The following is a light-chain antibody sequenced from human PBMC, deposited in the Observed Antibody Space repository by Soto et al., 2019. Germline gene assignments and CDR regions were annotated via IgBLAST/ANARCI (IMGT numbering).Light chain of an antibody. CDR2: GAS. CDR1: ETIXNNY. CDR3: QRYGSSTT. V-gene: IGKV3-20*01. J-gene: IGKJ1*01. Sequence: IVLTQSAVTLSLSPGDRSTLACRATETIXNNYLAWYQQNPGKAPRLRIYGASSRASDIPDRFIGRGSGTYFNLTISRLEPEDFAVYYCQRYGSSTTFGQGTKVEIK.